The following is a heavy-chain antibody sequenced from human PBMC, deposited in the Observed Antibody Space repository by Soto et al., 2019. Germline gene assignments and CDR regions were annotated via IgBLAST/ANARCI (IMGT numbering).Heavy chain of an antibody. CDR1: GGSISSGGYY. CDR2: LYYSGNT. CDR3: ARGDSSGGWYGLDKHWFDP. Sequence: QVQLQESGPGLVKPSQTLSLTCPVSGGSISSGGYYWSWIRQHPGKGLEWIGYLYYSGNTYYNPSLKRRVTISVDTSRNQFPLKLSSVTAADTAVYYCARGDSSGGWYGLDKHWFDPWGQGTLVTVSS. J-gene: IGHJ5*02. D-gene: IGHD6-19*01. V-gene: IGHV4-31*03.